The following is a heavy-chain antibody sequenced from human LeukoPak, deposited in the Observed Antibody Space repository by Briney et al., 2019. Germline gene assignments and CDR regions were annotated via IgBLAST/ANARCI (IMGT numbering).Heavy chain of an antibody. CDR3: ARIPHYYFGYGYFNP. J-gene: IGHJ5*02. V-gene: IGHV4-34*01. D-gene: IGHD3-10*01. CDR2: IDQSGTT. CDR1: GGSFSGYY. Sequence: SETLSLTCVVYGGSFSGYYWGWIRQPPGKGLERIGEIDQSGTTNHNPSLKSRVTISVDTSKRQFSLTLTSMTPGDTSVYDCARIPHYYFGYGYFNPWGQGTLVTVSS.